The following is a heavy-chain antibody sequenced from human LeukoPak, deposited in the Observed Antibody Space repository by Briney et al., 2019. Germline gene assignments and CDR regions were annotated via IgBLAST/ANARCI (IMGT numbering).Heavy chain of an antibody. CDR2: IYYSGST. CDR1: GGSITNYY. CDR3: ARHLALRGPYVGGMDV. Sequence: PSETLSLTCTVSGGSITNYYWSWIRQPPGKGLEWIGYIYYSGSTNYNPSLKSRVTISVDTSKNQFSLKLSSVTAADTAVYYCARHLALRGPYVGGMDVWGQGTTVTVSS. D-gene: IGHD1-26*01. J-gene: IGHJ6*02. V-gene: IGHV4-59*08.